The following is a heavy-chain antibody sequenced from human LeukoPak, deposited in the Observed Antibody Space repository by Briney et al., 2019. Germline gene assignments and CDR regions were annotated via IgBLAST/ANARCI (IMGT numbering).Heavy chain of an antibody. V-gene: IGHV3-30-3*01. J-gene: IGHJ4*02. D-gene: IGHD6-13*01. CDR2: ISYDGSNK. CDR1: GFTFSSYA. CDR3: ASRIAAAGFDY. Sequence: GRSLRLSCAASGFTFSSYAMHWVRQAPGKGLEWVAVISYDGSNKYYADSVKGRFTISRDNSKNTLYLQMNSLRAEDTAVYYCASRIAAAGFDYWGQGTLVTVSS.